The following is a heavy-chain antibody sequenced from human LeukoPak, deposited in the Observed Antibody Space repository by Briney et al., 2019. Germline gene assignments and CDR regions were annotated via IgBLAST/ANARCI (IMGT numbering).Heavy chain of an antibody. D-gene: IGHD2-2*01. CDR3: ASLALPLFDP. V-gene: IGHV3-7*01. CDR1: GFSFNSYW. J-gene: IGHJ5*02. CDR2: IDPAGTDT. Sequence: PGGSLRLSCAASGFSFNSYWMTWVRQPPGRGLEWVANIDPAGTDTYYVDPVKGRFTISRDNAKNSLYLQMNSLRAEDTAVYYCASLALPLFDPWGQGTLVTVSS.